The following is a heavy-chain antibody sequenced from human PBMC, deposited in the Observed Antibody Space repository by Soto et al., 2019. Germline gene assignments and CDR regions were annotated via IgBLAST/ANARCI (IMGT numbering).Heavy chain of an antibody. Sequence: QVQLQESGPGLVKPSQTLSLTCTVSGGSISSGVYYWSWIRQPPGKGLEWIGYIYYSGSTYYNPPLKSRVTISVDTSTNQFSLKLSSVTAADTAVYYCARVRHINAFDIWGQGTMVTVSS. CDR3: ARVRHINAFDI. CDR2: IYYSGST. D-gene: IGHD1-20*01. CDR1: GGSISSGVYY. J-gene: IGHJ3*02. V-gene: IGHV4-30-4*01.